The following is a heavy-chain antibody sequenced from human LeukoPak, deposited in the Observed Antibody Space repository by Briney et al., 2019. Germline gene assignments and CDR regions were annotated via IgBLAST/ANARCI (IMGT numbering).Heavy chain of an antibody. CDR2: LSGSGLST. J-gene: IGHJ6*03. D-gene: IGHD4-11*01. V-gene: IGHV3-23*01. Sequence: GGSLRLSCAASGFTFSSYAMSWVRQAPGKGLQWVSALSGSGLSTYYVDSVKGRFTISRDNSKNTLYLQMNSLRAEDTAVYYCAKLPTAAYYYYYMDVWGKGTTVTVSS. CDR3: AKLPTAAYYYYYMDV. CDR1: GFTFSSYA.